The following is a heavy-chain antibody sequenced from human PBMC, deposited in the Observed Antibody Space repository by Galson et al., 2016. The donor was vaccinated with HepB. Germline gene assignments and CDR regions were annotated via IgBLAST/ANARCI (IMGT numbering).Heavy chain of an antibody. V-gene: IGHV1-46*01. CDR1: GYSFIRYY. Sequence: SVTVSCKASGYSFIRYYIYWVRQAPGQGLERMGLVNPSGSSTAISTMYAQKFQGKVTRTWDTSTRIAYMELTSLKSEDTAVYYCSRGALWYGGYGMDGWGLGTTVTVSS. CDR3: SRGALWYGGYGMDG. D-gene: IGHD2-21*01. CDR2: VNPSGSSTAIST. J-gene: IGHJ6*02.